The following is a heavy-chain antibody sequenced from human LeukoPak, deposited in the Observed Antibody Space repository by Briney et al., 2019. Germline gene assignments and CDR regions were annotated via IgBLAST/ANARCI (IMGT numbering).Heavy chain of an antibody. CDR1: GGSISSSNW. D-gene: IGHD6-19*01. CDR2: IYHSGST. V-gene: IGHV4-4*02. J-gene: IGHJ4*02. Sequence: SGTLSLSCAVSGGSISSSNWWSWVRQPPGKGLEWIGEIYHSGSTNYNPSLKSRVTISVDKSKNQFSLKLSSVTAADTAVYYCARVKGVAVAHQSYYFDYWGQGTLVTVSS. CDR3: ARVKGVAVAHQSYYFDY.